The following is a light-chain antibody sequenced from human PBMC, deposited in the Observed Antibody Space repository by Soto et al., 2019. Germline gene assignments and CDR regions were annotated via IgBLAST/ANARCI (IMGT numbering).Light chain of an antibody. J-gene: IGLJ2*01. CDR3: CSYTSANELV. CDR2: EVT. V-gene: IGLV2-14*01. CDR1: SNDVGGFYY. Sequence: QSVLTQPASVSGSPGQSITISRTGTSNDVGGFYYVSWYQQYPGRVPQLLIYEVTHRPSGVSHRFSGSKSGNTASLTISGLQAEDEGDYYCCSYTSANELVFGGGTKLTVL.